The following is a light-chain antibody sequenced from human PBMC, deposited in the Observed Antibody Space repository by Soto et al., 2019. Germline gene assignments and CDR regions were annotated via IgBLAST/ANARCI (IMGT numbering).Light chain of an antibody. J-gene: IGLJ2*01. V-gene: IGLV2-23*03. CDR2: EGS. CDR1: SSDVGSYNL. CDR3: CSYAVGGTFV. Sequence: QSALTQPASVSGSPGQSITISCTGTSSDVGSYNLVSWYQQHPGKAPNLMIYEGSKRPSGVSNRFSGSKSGNTASLTISGLQAEDEADYYCCSYAVGGTFVFGGGTKVTV.